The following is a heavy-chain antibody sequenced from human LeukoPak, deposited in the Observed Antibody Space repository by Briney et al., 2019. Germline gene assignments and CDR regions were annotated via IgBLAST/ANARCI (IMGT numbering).Heavy chain of an antibody. CDR2: ISGSGDNT. D-gene: IGHD6-19*01. Sequence: PGGSLRLSCAASGFTFSSYAMSWVRQAPGKGLEWVSGISGSGDNTNYADSVKGRFTISRDNSKNTLYLQMNSLRAEDTAVYYCAKRSGTASLGGTNFDYWGQGTRVTVSS. V-gene: IGHV3-23*01. CDR1: GFTFSSYA. CDR3: AKRSGTASLGGTNFDY. J-gene: IGHJ4*02.